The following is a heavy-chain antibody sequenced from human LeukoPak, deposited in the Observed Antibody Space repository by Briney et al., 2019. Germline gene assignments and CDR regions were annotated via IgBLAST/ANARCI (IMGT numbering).Heavy chain of an antibody. CDR1: GGSISSGTYY. CDR3: ARVERGVAAAAFGY. D-gene: IGHD6-13*01. CDR2: FYYSGYT. Sequence: PSETPSLTCTVSGGSISSGTYYWGWVRQPPGKGLQWIGSFYYSGYTYYNPSLKSRVTISGDTSKNQFSLKLSSVTAADTAVYYCARVERGVAAAAFGYWGQGTLVTVSS. J-gene: IGHJ4*02. V-gene: IGHV4-39*07.